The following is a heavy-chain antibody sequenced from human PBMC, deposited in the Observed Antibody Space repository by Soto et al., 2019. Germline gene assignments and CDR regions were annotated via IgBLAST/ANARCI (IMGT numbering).Heavy chain of an antibody. V-gene: IGHV3-23*01. D-gene: IGHD1-1*01. CDR3: ANREQPYYSYYMDV. CDR2: ISGSGGST. Sequence: GGSLRLSCAASGFTFSSYAMSWVRQAPGKGLEWVSAISGSGGSTYYADSVKGRFTISRDNSKNTLYLQMNSLRAEDTAVYYCANREQPYYSYYMDVWGKGTTVTVSS. CDR1: GFTFSSYA. J-gene: IGHJ6*03.